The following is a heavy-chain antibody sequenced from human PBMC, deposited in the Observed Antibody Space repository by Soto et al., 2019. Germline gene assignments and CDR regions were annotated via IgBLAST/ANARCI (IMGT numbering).Heavy chain of an antibody. V-gene: IGHV4-4*07. CDR3: AREDYYDTGYYVV. J-gene: IGHJ4*02. CDR2: IYTSGTT. D-gene: IGHD3-9*01. Sequence: SETLSLTCTVSGRSMSGYYWSWIRQPAGERLEWIGRIYTSGTTDFNPSLKGRVTMSVDTSKNQFSLKLTSVTAADTALYYCAREDYYDTGYYVVWGQGTQVTVS. CDR1: GRSMSGYY.